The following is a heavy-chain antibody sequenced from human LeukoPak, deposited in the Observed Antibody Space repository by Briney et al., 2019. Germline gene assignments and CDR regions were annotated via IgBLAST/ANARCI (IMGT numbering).Heavy chain of an antibody. CDR3: AKANYYDSSGSTY. J-gene: IGHJ4*02. CDR2: ISGSGGST. V-gene: IGHV3-23*01. Sequence: GGSLRLSCAASGFTFSSYAMSWVRQAPGKGLEWVSAISGSGGSTYYADSVKGRFTISRDNSKHTLYLQMNSLRAEDTAVYYCAKANYYDSSGSTYWGQGTLVTVSS. CDR1: GFTFSSYA. D-gene: IGHD3-22*01.